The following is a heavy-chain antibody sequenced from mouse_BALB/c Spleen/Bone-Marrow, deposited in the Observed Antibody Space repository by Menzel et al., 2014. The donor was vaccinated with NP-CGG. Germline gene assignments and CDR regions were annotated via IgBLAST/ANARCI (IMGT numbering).Heavy chain of an antibody. Sequence: QVQLQQSGAERVKPGTSVTLSCKASGYNFTSYWVNWVKLRPGQGLEWIGDIYPVSASTNYNEKFRSKATLTVDTSSSTAYMHLSNLASEDSALYDCASGVYYAMDYWGQGTSVTVSS. J-gene: IGHJ4*01. CDR1: GYNFTSYW. CDR2: IYPVSAST. V-gene: IGHV1-55*01. CDR3: ASGVYYAMDY.